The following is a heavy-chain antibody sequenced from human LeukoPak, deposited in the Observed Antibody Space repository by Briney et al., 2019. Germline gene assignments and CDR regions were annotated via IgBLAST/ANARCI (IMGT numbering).Heavy chain of an antibody. CDR1: GGTFSSYA. CDR2: IIPIFGTA. D-gene: IGHD6-13*01. CDR3: ARGYSSSWYNFDY. Sequence: ASVKVSCKASGGTFSSYAISWVRQAPGQGLEWMGGIIPIFGTANYAQKFQGRVTITADKSTSTAYMELSSLRSEDTAVYYCARGYSSSWYNFDYRGQGTLVTVSS. J-gene: IGHJ4*02. V-gene: IGHV1-69*06.